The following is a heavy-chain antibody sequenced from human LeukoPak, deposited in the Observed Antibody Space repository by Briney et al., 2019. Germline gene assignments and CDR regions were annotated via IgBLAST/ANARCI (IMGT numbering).Heavy chain of an antibody. J-gene: IGHJ4*02. CDR1: GFTFSRYE. CDR2: ISSSGNTI. V-gene: IGHV3-48*03. CDR3: SSKIVVTTTGWLFDY. Sequence: GGSLRLSCTGSGFTFSRYEMNWVRQAPGKGLEWVSYISSSGNTIYYADSVKGRFTISRDNAKNSLYLQMNSLRAEDTAVYYCSSKIVVTTTGWLFDYWGPGSLVTVSS. D-gene: IGHD5-12*01.